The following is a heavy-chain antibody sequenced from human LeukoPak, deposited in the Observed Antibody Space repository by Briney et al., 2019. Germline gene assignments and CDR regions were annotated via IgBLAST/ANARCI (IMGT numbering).Heavy chain of an antibody. J-gene: IGHJ4*02. D-gene: IGHD6-13*01. Sequence: PGGSLRLSCAASGFTFDDYAMHWVRQAPGKGLEWVSGISWNSGSIGYADSVKGRFTISRDNAKNSLYLQMNSLRAEDTALYYCAKGLYSSSWELDYWGQGTLVTVSS. CDR3: AKGLYSSSWELDY. V-gene: IGHV3-9*01. CDR1: GFTFDDYA. CDR2: ISWNSGSI.